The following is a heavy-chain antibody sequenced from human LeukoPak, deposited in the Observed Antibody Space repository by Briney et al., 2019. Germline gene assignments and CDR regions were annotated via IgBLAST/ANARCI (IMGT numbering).Heavy chain of an antibody. Sequence: SETLSLTCTVSGGSISSYYWNWIRQPPGKGLEWIGSIYYSGSTYYNPSLKSRVTISVDTSKNQFSLKLSSVTAADTAAYYCARRSLWFGQGGMDVWGQGTTVTVSS. D-gene: IGHD3-10*01. J-gene: IGHJ6*02. V-gene: IGHV4-39*01. CDR2: IYYSGST. CDR1: GGSISSYY. CDR3: ARRSLWFGQGGMDV.